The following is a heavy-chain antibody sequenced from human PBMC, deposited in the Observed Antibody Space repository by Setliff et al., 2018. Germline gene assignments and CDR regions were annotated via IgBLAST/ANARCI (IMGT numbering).Heavy chain of an antibody. D-gene: IGHD2-2*01. Sequence: SVKVSCKSSGGTFNSFLVSWVRQAPGQGLEWMGGIIPLFGTTKYAQKFQDRITMTADESATTAYMELTSLRSEDTAVYYCSRLVRYCTTTSCQRLSGDEYWGQGTLVTVSS. CDR1: GGTFNSFL. J-gene: IGHJ4*02. CDR2: IIPLFGTT. V-gene: IGHV1-69*13. CDR3: SRLVRYCTTTSCQRLSGDEY.